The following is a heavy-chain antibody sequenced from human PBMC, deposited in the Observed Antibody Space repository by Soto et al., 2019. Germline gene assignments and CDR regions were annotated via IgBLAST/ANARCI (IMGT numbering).Heavy chain of an antibody. Sequence: QITLKESGPTLVKPTQTLTLTCTFSGFSLSTSGVGVGWIRQPPGKALEWLALIYWDDDKRYSPSLKSRLTITKDTSKHQVVLTMTNMDPVDTATYYCAHSVSGTYYFDYWGQGTLVTVSS. V-gene: IGHV2-5*02. CDR1: GFSLSTSGVG. CDR3: AHSVSGTYYFDY. CDR2: IYWDDDK. D-gene: IGHD1-1*01. J-gene: IGHJ4*02.